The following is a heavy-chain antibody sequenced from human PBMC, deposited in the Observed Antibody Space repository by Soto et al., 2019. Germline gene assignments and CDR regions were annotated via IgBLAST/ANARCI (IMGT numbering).Heavy chain of an antibody. V-gene: IGHV3-11*06. D-gene: IGHD6-19*01. CDR2: ISSSSRYT. CDR3: ARDWVAGSPRYFDH. CDR1: GFTFSDYY. Sequence: QVQLVESGGGLVKPGGSLRLSCAASGFTFSDYYMTWIRQAPGKGLEWVSYISSSSRYTNYADSVKRRFTISRDDAKKSLYLQMNSLRAEDTALYYCARDWVAGSPRYFDHWGQGTLVTVSS. J-gene: IGHJ4*02.